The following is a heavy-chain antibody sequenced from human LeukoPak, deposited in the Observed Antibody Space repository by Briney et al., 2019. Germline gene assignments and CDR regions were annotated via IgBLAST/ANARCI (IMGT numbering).Heavy chain of an antibody. D-gene: IGHD6-19*01. CDR1: GGTFSSYA. J-gene: IGHJ4*02. CDR2: IIPIFGTA. Sequence: GASVKVSCKASGGTFSSYAISWVRQAPGQGLEWMGGIIPIFGTASYAQKFQGRVTITADKSTSTAYMELNSLRAEDTAVYYCAREPLEALAGTSDYWGQGTLVTVSS. V-gene: IGHV1-69*06. CDR3: AREPLEALAGTSDY.